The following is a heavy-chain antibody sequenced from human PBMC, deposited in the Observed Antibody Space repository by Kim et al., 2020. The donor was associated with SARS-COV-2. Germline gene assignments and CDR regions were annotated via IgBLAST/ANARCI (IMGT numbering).Heavy chain of an antibody. Sequence: SVKVSCKASGGTFSSYAISWVRQAPGQGLEWMGGIIPIFGTANYAQKFQGRVTITADESTSTAYMELSSLRSEDTAVYYCARKDSSSWYQRGWFDPWGQGTLVTVSS. CDR1: GGTFSSYA. CDR3: ARKDSSSWYQRGWFDP. CDR2: IIPIFGTA. J-gene: IGHJ5*02. V-gene: IGHV1-69*13. D-gene: IGHD6-13*01.